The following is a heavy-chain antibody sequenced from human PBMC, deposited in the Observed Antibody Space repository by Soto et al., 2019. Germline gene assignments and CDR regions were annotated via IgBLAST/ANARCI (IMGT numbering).Heavy chain of an antibody. Sequence: QVQLQQWGAGLLKPSETLSLTCAVYGGSFSGYYWSWIRQPPGKGLEWIGEINHSGSTNYNPSLKIRVTISVDTSKNQFSLKLSSVTAADTAVYYCARAPSPLSGYGRYYFDYWGQGTLVTVSS. CDR3: ARAPSPLSGYGRYYFDY. CDR2: INHSGST. V-gene: IGHV4-34*01. D-gene: IGHD5-18*01. J-gene: IGHJ4*02. CDR1: GGSFSGYY.